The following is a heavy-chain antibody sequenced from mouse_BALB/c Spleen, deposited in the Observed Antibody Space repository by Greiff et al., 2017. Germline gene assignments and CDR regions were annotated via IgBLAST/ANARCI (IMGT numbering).Heavy chain of an antibody. J-gene: IGHJ1*01. Sequence: VQLQQSGAELVRSGASVKLSCTASGFNIKDYYMNWVKQRPEQGLEWIGWIDPENGDTEYAPKFQGKATMTADTSSNTAYLQLSSLTSEDTAVYYCKFYWYFDVWGAGTTVTVSS. CDR1: GFNIKDYY. CDR2: IDPENGDT. CDR3: KFYWYFDV. V-gene: IGHV14-4*02.